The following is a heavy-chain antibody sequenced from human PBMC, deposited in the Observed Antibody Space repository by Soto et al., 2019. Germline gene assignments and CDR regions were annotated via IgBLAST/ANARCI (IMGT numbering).Heavy chain of an antibody. CDR3: ARAHYYGSGSYYTPNWFDP. Sequence: QLQLQESGPGLVKPSETLSLTCTVSGGSISSSSYYWGWIRQPPGKGLEWIGSIYYSGSTYYNPSLKSRVTISVDTSKNQFSLKLSSVTAADTAVYYCARAHYYGSGSYYTPNWFDPWGQGTLVTVSS. J-gene: IGHJ5*02. CDR1: GGSISSSSYY. CDR2: IYYSGST. V-gene: IGHV4-39*01. D-gene: IGHD3-10*01.